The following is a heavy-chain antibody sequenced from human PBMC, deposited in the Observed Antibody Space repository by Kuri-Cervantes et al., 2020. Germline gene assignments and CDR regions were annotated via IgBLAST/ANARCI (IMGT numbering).Heavy chain of an antibody. D-gene: IGHD3-22*01. J-gene: IGHJ3*02. CDR1: GFTFSNYG. Sequence: GESLKISCAASGFTFSNYGMHWVRQAPGKGLEWVAVISYDGSNKYYVDSAKGRFTISRDDSKNTLYLQMNSLRAEDTAVYYCASGPTYYYDSSGYYYVSHGPGAFDIWGQGTMVTVSS. CDR3: ASGPTYYYDSSGYYYVSHGPGAFDI. CDR2: ISYDGSNK. V-gene: IGHV3-30*03.